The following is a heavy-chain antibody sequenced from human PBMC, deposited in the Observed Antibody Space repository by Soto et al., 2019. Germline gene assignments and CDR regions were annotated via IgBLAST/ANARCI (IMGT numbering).Heavy chain of an antibody. Sequence: GSLRISCSTSGFTFGAYAMSWVRKAPGKGLEWVGFIRNRGYGRTTEYAASVRSRFTISRDDSKSIAYLDMNSLQTEDTAVYYWVIEDTGADQLVSAHYWGQGTLVTVSS. D-gene: IGHD2-2*01. CDR1: GFTFGAYA. J-gene: IGHJ4*02. CDR2: IRNRGYGRTT. CDR3: VIEDTGADQLVSAHY. V-gene: IGHV3-49*04.